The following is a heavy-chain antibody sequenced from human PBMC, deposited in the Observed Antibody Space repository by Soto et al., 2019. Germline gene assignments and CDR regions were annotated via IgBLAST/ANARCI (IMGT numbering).Heavy chain of an antibody. V-gene: IGHV2-5*02. CDR3: AHSQFLRSSWYVVWFDP. CDR2: IYWDDDK. D-gene: IGHD6-13*01. J-gene: IGHJ5*02. Sequence: QITLKESGPTLVKPTQTLTLTCTFSGFSLSTSGVGVGWIRQPPGKALEWLALIYWDDDKRYSPSLKSRLTITKDTSKNQVVLTMTNMDPVDTATSYCAHSQFLRSSWYVVWFDPWGQGTLVTVSS. CDR1: GFSLSTSGVG.